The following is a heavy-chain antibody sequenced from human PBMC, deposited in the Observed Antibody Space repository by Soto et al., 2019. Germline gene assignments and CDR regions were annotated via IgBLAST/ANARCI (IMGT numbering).Heavy chain of an antibody. D-gene: IGHD6-13*01. CDR3: ARSVYSSSWYDYYYGMDV. V-gene: IGHV4-59*01. CDR2: IYYSGST. Sequence: SETLSLTCTVSGGSISSYYWGWIRQPPGKGLEWIGYIYYSGSTNYNPSLKSRVTISVDTSKNQFSLKLSSVTAADTAVYYCARSVYSSSWYDYYYGMDVWGQGTTVTVSS. J-gene: IGHJ6*02. CDR1: GGSISSYY.